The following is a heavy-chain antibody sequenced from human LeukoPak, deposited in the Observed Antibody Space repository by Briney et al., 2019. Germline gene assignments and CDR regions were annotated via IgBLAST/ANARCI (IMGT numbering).Heavy chain of an antibody. Sequence: GGSLRLSCAASGFTFSSYGMHWVRQAPGKGLEWVAFIRYDGSNKYCADSVKGRFTISRDNSKNTLYLQMNSLRAEDTAVYYCAKGLTAAISSYYYYYMDVWGKGTTVTVSS. CDR3: AKGLTAAISSYYYYYMDV. CDR2: IRYDGSNK. CDR1: GFTFSSYG. D-gene: IGHD2-2*02. V-gene: IGHV3-30*02. J-gene: IGHJ6*03.